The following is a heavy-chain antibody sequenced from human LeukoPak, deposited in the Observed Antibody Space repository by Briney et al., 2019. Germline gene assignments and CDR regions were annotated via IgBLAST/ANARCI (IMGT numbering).Heavy chain of an antibody. J-gene: IGHJ1*01. CDR1: GFTYSNYA. D-gene: IGHD6-19*01. CDR3: AKGAGQWLVPSEYFQY. V-gene: IGHV3-23*01. Sequence: GGSLRLSCAASGFTYSNYAMTWVRQAPGKGLEWVSSISSGCHSTYYGGSVKGRFTISRDNSKNTLYLQMNSLRAEYTAVYYCAKGAGQWLVPSEYFQYWGQGTLVTVSS. CDR2: ISSGCHST.